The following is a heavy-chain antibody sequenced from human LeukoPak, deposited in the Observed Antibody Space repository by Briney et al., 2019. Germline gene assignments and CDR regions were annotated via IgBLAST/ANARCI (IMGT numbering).Heavy chain of an antibody. CDR3: ARDFRVYYYGSGSPDDY. CDR1: GGTFSSYA. D-gene: IGHD3-10*01. V-gene: IGHV1-69*06. CDR2: IIPIYGTA. Sequence: SVKVSCKASGGTFSSYAISWVRQAPGQGLEWMGGIIPIYGTANYAQKFQGRVTITADKSTSTAYMELSRLRSDDTAVYYCARDFRVYYYGSGSPDDYWGQGTLVTVSS. J-gene: IGHJ4*02.